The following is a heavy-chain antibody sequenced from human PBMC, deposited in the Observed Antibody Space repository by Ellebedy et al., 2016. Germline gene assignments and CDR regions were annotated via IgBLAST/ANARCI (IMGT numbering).Heavy chain of an antibody. V-gene: IGHV3-23*01. J-gene: IGHJ3*01. D-gene: IGHD5-24*01. CDR2: ISGSGASI. Sequence: GESLKISXVASGLTFSSYGMTWVRQAPGKGLQWVSSISGSGASINYADSVTGRFTISRDNSKNMLFLQMNSLRVEDTALYYCAKDRDNYWKGKGASDTWGQGTMVTVSS. CDR1: GLTFSSYG. CDR3: AKDRDNYWKGKGASDT.